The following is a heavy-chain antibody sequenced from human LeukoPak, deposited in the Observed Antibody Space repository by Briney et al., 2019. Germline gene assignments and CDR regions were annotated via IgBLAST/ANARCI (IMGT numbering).Heavy chain of an antibody. CDR1: GFTVSSIY. V-gene: IGHV3-53*01. J-gene: IGHJ4*02. D-gene: IGHD5-18*01. Sequence: GGSLRLSCAASGFTVSSIYVTWVRQAPGKGLQWVSVIYSGGSTYYADSVKGRFTISRDNSKNTLYLQMNSLRAEDTAVYYCARGGPNYTYGLDYWGLGTLVTVSS. CDR2: IYSGGST. CDR3: ARGGPNYTYGLDY.